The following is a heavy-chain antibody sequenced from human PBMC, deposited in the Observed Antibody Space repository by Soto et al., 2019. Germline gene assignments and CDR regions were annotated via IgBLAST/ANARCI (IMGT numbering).Heavy chain of an antibody. D-gene: IGHD1-26*01. J-gene: IGHJ4*02. CDR2: INPKTGGT. V-gene: IGHV1-2*02. Sequence: GASVKVSCKASGYTFTDYYMHWVRQAPGQGLEWMGWINPKTGGTNYAQKFQGRVTMTRDTSITTAYMELSRLRSDDTAVYYCARDVVGSDYFDSWGQGTLVTVSS. CDR1: GYTFTDYY. CDR3: ARDVVGSDYFDS.